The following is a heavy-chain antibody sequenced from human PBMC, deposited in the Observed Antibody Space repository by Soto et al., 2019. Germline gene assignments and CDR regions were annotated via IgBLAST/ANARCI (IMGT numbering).Heavy chain of an antibody. Sequence: HPGGSLRLSCAASGFTFSSYAMHWVRQAPGKGLEWVAVISYDGSNKYYADSVKGRFTISRDNSKNTLYLQMNSLRAEDTAVYYCAKLTTVTTLDYWGQGTLVTVSS. J-gene: IGHJ4*02. CDR1: GFTFSSYA. CDR2: ISYDGSNK. V-gene: IGHV3-30-3*02. D-gene: IGHD4-17*01. CDR3: AKLTTVTTLDY.